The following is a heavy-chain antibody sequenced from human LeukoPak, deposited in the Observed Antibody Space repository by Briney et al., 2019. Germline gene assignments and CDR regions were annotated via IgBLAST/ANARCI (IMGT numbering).Heavy chain of an antibody. CDR3: ARGRDYYAISGYHNWFDA. Sequence: ASVKVSCKASGYTFTRYYMHWVRQAPGQGLEWMGIISPSGDTTSYAQTFQGRVTMTRDTSTRTVYLDLSSLRSEDTAVYYCARGRDYYAISGYHNWFDAWGQGTLVTVSS. CDR2: ISPSGDTT. V-gene: IGHV1-46*01. J-gene: IGHJ5*02. D-gene: IGHD3-22*01. CDR1: GYTFTRYY.